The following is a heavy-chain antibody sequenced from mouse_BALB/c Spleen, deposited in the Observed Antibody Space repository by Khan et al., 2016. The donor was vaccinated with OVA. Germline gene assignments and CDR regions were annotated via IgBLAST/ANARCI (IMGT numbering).Heavy chain of an antibody. CDR3: TRSGYGSFAY. D-gene: IGHD2-2*01. CDR1: GYTFTSYY. CDR2: INPSNGGT. J-gene: IGHJ3*01. V-gene: IGHV1S81*02. Sequence: QVQLKQSGAELVKPEASVKLSCKASGYTFTSYYMYWVKQRPGQGLEWIGEINPSNGGTNFNEKFKSKATLTVDKSSSTAYMQLSSLTSEDSAVYYCTRSGYGSFAYWGQGTLVTVSA.